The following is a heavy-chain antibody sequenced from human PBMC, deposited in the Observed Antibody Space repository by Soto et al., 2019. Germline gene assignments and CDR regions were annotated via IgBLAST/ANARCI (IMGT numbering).Heavy chain of an antibody. CDR3: GYTLRDAFDI. J-gene: IGHJ3*02. D-gene: IGHD2-2*02. V-gene: IGHV5-10-1*01. CDR2: IDPSDSYT. CDR1: GYSFTSYW. Sequence: GESLKISCKGSGYSFTSYWISWVRQMPGKGLGWMGRIDPSDSYTNYSPSFQGHVTISADKSISTAYLQWSSLKASDTAMYYCGYTLRDAFDIWGQGTMVTVSS.